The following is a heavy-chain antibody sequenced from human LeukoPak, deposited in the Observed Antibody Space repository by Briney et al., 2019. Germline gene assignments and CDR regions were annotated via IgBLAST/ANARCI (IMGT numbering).Heavy chain of an antibody. J-gene: IGHJ5*02. D-gene: IGHD6-13*01. CDR2: IKSKTDGGTT. Sequence: PGGSLRLSCVASGFTFSNAWMSWVRQAPGKGLEWVGRIKSKTDGGTTDYAAPVKGRFTISRDDSKNTLYLQMNSLKTEDTAVYYCTTRLNWGSSWLEPRYNWFDPWGQGTLVTVSS. CDR1: GFTFSNAW. V-gene: IGHV3-15*01. CDR3: TTRLNWGSSWLEPRYNWFDP.